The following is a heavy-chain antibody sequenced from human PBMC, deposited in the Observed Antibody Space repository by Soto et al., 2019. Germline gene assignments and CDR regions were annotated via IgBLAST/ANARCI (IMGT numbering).Heavy chain of an antibody. CDR2: ISGGSNII. D-gene: IGHD3-10*01. CDR3: ARGFDLQYGMDV. CDR1: GFTLTTYS. J-gene: IGHJ6*02. V-gene: IGHV3-48*02. Sequence: EVQLVESGVGLIQRGGSLRLSCAASGFTLTTYSLNWGRQAPRKGLEWLSYISGGSNIIYYADSVRGRFTISRDNAKNSLYLQMNRLSDEDTAVYFCARGFDLQYGMDVWGQGTTVTVSS.